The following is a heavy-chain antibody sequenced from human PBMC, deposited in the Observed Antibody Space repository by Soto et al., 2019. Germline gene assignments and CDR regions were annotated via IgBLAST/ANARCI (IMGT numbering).Heavy chain of an antibody. V-gene: IGHV1-2*04. CDR3: ARGDSTDCSNGVCSFFYNHDMDV. CDR2: INPKSGGT. Sequence: ASVRVSCKASGYSFTNYHIHWVRQAPGQGLEWLGRINPKSGGTSTAQKFQGWVTMTTDTSISTASMELTRLTSDDTAIYYCARGDSTDCSNGVCSFFYNHDMDVWGQGTTVTVSS. J-gene: IGHJ6*02. D-gene: IGHD2-8*01. CDR1: GYSFTNYH.